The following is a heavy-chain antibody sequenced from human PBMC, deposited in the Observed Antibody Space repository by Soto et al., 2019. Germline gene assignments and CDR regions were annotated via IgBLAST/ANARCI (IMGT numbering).Heavy chain of an antibody. V-gene: IGHV1-24*01. CDR3: ATDVRSSSWLHLTDY. Sequence: WASVKVSCKVSGYTLTELSMHWVRQAPGKGLEWMGGFDPEDGETIYAQKFQGRVTMTEDTSTDTAYMELSSLRSEDTAVYYCATDVRSSSWLHLTDYWGQGTLVTVSS. CDR2: FDPEDGET. CDR1: GYTLTELS. J-gene: IGHJ4*02. D-gene: IGHD6-13*01.